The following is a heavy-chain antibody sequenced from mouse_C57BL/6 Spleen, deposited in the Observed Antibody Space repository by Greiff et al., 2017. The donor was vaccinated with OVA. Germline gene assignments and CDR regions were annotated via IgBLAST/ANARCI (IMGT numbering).Heavy chain of an antibody. V-gene: IGHV1-15*01. CDR2: IDPETGGT. CDR3: TRSYDYDWFAY. Sequence: VQLQQSGAELVRPGASVTLSCKASGYTFTDYEMHWVKQTPVHGLEWIGAIDPETGGTAYNQKFKGKAILTADKSSSTAYMELRSLTSEDSAVYYCTRSYDYDWFAYWGQGTLVTVSA. CDR1: GYTFTDYE. D-gene: IGHD2-4*01. J-gene: IGHJ3*01.